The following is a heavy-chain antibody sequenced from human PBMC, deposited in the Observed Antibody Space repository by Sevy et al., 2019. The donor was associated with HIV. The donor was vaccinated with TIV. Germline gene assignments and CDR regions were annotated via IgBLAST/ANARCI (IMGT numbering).Heavy chain of an antibody. CDR3: AKDLAGPGRRYFDY. V-gene: IGHV3-30*02. J-gene: IGHJ4*02. CDR2: IRYDGSDK. D-gene: IGHD6-13*01. Sequence: GGSLRLSCTASGFTFSNFGMHWVRQVPGKGLEWVTFIRYDGSDKYYAASVKGRFTISSEDSKNTLYLQMDSLRPEDTAIYYCAKDLAGPGRRYFDYWGQGTLVTVSS. CDR1: GFTFSNFG.